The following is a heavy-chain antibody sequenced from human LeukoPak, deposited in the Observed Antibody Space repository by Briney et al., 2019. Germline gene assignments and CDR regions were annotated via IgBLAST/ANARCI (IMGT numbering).Heavy chain of an antibody. CDR2: IKQDRSET. Sequence: GGSLRLSCAASGFTFSSYAMSWVRQAPGKGLEWVANIKQDRSETYYVDSVKGRFTISRDNAKNSLSLQMNSLRAEDTAVYYCARQRGSGCLDYWGQGTLVTVSS. J-gene: IGHJ4*02. CDR1: GFTFSSYA. D-gene: IGHD6-19*01. V-gene: IGHV3-7*01. CDR3: ARQRGSGCLDY.